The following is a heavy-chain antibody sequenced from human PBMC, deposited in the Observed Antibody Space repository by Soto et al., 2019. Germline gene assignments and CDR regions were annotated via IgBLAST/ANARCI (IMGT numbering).Heavy chain of an antibody. CDR2: IYYSGST. J-gene: IGHJ4*02. CDR1: GGAISSDY. D-gene: IGHD1-1*01. V-gene: IGHV4-59*01. CDR3: TSPGWSTSSTTGY. Sequence: PSETLSLTCTVSGGAISSDYWSWIRQPPGKGLEWIGYIYYSGSTNYNPSLKSRVTISVDTSKNQFSLKLSSVTAADTAVYYCTSPGWSTSSTTGYWGQGTLVTVSS.